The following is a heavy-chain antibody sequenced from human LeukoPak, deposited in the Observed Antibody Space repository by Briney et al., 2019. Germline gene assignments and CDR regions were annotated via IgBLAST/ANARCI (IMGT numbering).Heavy chain of an antibody. CDR3: ARGYIQLWLLPTFFDY. CDR2: FYNSGRS. Sequence: SETLSLTCTVSDDSISDYYRGWIRQPPGKGLEWIGYFYNSGRSTYNPSLKSRVTISVDTSKNQFSLKLSSVTAADTAVYYCARGYIQLWLLPTFFDYWGQGTLVTVSS. V-gene: IGHV4-59*12. J-gene: IGHJ4*02. D-gene: IGHD5-18*01. CDR1: DDSISDYY.